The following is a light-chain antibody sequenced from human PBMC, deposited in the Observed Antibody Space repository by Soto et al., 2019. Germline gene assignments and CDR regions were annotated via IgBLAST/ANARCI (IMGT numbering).Light chain of an antibody. V-gene: IGKV1-5*01. Sequence: DIQMTQSPSILSASVGDTVTITCRASQAIDSWVAWYQQKPGKAPKLLVYDATSLESGVSSRFSGSGYGTDFTLSINNLHPDYFATYYCQQYNRLITFGQGTRLEI. CDR3: QQYNRLIT. CDR2: DAT. J-gene: IGKJ5*01. CDR1: QAIDSW.